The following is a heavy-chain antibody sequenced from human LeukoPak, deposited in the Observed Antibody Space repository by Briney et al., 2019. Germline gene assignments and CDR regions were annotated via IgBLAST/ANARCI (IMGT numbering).Heavy chain of an antibody. CDR1: GGTFNNSA. J-gene: IGHJ5*02. Sequence: ASVKVSCKTSGGTFNNSAISWLRQAPGQGLEWLGGIMPLFGTAGYAQKFQGRVTITKDESTRTVYLELTSLTSDDTAVYYCARDVHDDYGSGWFDPWGQGTLVSVSS. CDR3: ARDVHDDYGSGWFDP. CDR2: IMPLFGTA. D-gene: IGHD4-17*01. V-gene: IGHV1-69*05.